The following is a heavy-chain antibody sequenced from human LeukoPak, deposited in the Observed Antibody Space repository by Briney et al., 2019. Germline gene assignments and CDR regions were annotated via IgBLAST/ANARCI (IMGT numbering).Heavy chain of an antibody. Sequence: ASVKVSCKASGGTFSSYAISWVRQAPGQGLEWMGGIIPIFGTANYAQKFQGRVTITADESTSTAYMELSSLRAEDTAVYYCARDRPRIRFLEIKEKGGYFDYWGQGTLVTVSS. J-gene: IGHJ4*02. CDR2: IIPIFGTA. CDR3: ARDRPRIRFLEIKEKGGYFDY. D-gene: IGHD3-3*01. CDR1: GGTFSSYA. V-gene: IGHV1-69*13.